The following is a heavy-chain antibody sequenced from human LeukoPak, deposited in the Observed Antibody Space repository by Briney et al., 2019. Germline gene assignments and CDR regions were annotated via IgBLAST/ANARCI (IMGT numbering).Heavy chain of an antibody. CDR3: ARDLRYKFFDY. V-gene: IGHV4-59*01. D-gene: IGHD5-18*01. CDR1: GGSISSYY. Sequence: PSETLSLTCTVSGGSISSYYWSWIRQPPGKGLEWIGYIYYSGSTNYNPSLKSRVTISVDTSKNQFSLKLSSVTAADTAVYYCARDLRYKFFDYWGQGTLVTVSS. CDR2: IYYSGST. J-gene: IGHJ4*02.